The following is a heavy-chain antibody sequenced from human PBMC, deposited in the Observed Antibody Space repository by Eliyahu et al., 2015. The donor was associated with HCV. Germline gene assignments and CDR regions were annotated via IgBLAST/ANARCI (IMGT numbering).Heavy chain of an antibody. CDR1: GXTFSSYR. J-gene: IGHJ4*02. Sequence: EVQLVESVGGLVKPGGXLXLSCXXXGXTFSSYRMNWVRQAPGKGLEXVSSISSSSSYIYYADSVKGRFTISRDNAKNSLYLQMNSLRAEDTAVYYCASVSGYSSGWGQGTLVTVSS. CDR2: ISSSSSYI. D-gene: IGHD6-19*01. CDR3: ASVSGYSSG. V-gene: IGHV3-21*01.